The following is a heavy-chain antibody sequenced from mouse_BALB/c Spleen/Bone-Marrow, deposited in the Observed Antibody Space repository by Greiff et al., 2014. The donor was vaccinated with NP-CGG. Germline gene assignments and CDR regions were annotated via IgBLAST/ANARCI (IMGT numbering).Heavy chain of an antibody. CDR1: GYTFTNYW. V-gene: IGHV1-5*01. CDR3: ARNGDWVFAY. J-gene: IGHJ3*01. Sequence: EVQLVESGTVLARPGASLRMSCKASGYTFTNYWINWIKQRPGQGLEWIGAIYPGNNDAKYTQKFKAKAKLTAVTSTSTADMKRSRLANDAVAVYYSARNGDWVFAYWGQGTLVTVSA. CDR2: IYPGNNDA. D-gene: IGHD4-1*01.